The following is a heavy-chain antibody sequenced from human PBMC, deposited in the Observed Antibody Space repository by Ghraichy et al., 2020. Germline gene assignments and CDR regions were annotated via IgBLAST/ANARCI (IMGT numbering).Heavy chain of an antibody. CDR1: GFTFSSYG. J-gene: IGHJ6*02. Sequence: GGSLRLSCAASGFTFSSYGMHWVRQAPGKGLEWVAVISYDGSNKYYADSVKGRFTISRDNSKNTLYLQMNSLRAEDTAVYYCAKGGVCSGGSCHGYYYYGMDVGGQGTTLTVSS. V-gene: IGHV3-30*18. D-gene: IGHD2-15*01. CDR3: AKGGVCSGGSCHGYYYYGMDV. CDR2: ISYDGSNK.